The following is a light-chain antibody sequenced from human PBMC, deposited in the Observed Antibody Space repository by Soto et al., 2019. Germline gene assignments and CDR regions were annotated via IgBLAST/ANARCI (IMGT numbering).Light chain of an antibody. CDR2: GAS. V-gene: IGKV3-15*01. J-gene: IGKJ1*01. CDR3: QQYNNWPET. Sequence: EIVMTQSPATLSVSPGERATLSCRASQSVSSNLAWYQQKPGQAPRLLIYGASTRATGIPARFSGSGSPTEFTLTISSLQSEDFAVYYCQQYNNWPETFGQGTKVDIK. CDR1: QSVSSN.